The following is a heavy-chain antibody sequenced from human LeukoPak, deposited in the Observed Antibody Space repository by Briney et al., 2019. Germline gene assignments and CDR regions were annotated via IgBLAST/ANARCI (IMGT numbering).Heavy chain of an antibody. CDR3: ARDATVKGDYYYMDV. CDR2: ISSSSSTI. D-gene: IGHD4-17*01. Sequence: GGSLRLSCAASGFTFSSYSMNWVRQAPGKGLEWVSYISSSSSTIYYADSVKGRFTISRDNAKNSLYLQMNSLRAEDTAVYYRARDATVKGDYYYMDVWGKGTTVTVSS. CDR1: GFTFSSYS. J-gene: IGHJ6*03. V-gene: IGHV3-48*01.